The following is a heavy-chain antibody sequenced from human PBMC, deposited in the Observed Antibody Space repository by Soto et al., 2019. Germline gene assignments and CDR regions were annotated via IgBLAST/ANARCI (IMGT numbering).Heavy chain of an antibody. V-gene: IGHV4-30-4*01. Sequence: SETLSLTCTVSGGSISSGDYYWSWIRQPPGKGLEWIGYIYYSGSTYYNPSLKSRVTISVDTSKNQFSLKLSSVTAADTAVYYCARVLNYYDSSGYSLWFDPWGQGTLVTSPQ. J-gene: IGHJ5*02. CDR3: ARVLNYYDSSGYSLWFDP. D-gene: IGHD3-22*01. CDR1: GGSISSGDYY. CDR2: IYYSGST.